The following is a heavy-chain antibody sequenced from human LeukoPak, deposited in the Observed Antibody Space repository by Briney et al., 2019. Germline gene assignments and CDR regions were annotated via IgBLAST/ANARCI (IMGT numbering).Heavy chain of an antibody. D-gene: IGHD6-19*01. V-gene: IGHV3-7*01. CDR1: GFTFSSYW. J-gene: IGHJ4*02. Sequence: GSLSLSCAASGFTFSSYWMGWVRQAPGKGLEWVANIKQDGSEKYYVDSVKGRFTISRDNAKNSLYLQMDSLRVEDTAVYYCARVATVAFNYWGQGTLVTVSS. CDR3: ARVATVAFNY. CDR2: IKQDGSEK.